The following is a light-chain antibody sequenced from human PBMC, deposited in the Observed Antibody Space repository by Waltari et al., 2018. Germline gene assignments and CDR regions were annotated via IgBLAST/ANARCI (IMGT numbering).Light chain of an antibody. J-gene: IGKJ4*01. Sequence: TCRASQTIDSWLAWYQQKPGKAPIRLIYKASSLESGVPSRFSGSGSGTEFTLTISSLQPDDSATYYCQQYKSSWLTFGGGTKVEIK. V-gene: IGKV1-5*03. CDR1: QTIDSW. CDR3: QQYKSSWLT. CDR2: KAS.